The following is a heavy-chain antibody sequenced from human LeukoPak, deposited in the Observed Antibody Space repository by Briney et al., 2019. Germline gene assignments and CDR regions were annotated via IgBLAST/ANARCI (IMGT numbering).Heavy chain of an antibody. Sequence: GGSLRLSCAASGFTVSSNFMSWVRQAPGKGLKCVSVIYSRGGTYYADSVRGRFTISRDASKNTLFLQMNSLRADDTAVYYCARKTDSSGSGGYWGQGTLVTVSS. CDR1: GFTVSSNF. CDR2: IYSRGGT. V-gene: IGHV3-53*01. J-gene: IGHJ4*02. CDR3: ARKTDSSGSGGY. D-gene: IGHD3-22*01.